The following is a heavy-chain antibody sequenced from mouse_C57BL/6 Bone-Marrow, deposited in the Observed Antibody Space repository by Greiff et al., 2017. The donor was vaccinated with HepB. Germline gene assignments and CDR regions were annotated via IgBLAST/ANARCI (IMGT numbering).Heavy chain of an antibody. V-gene: IGHV5-12*01. Sequence: EVQGVESGGGLVQPGGSLKLSCAASGFTFSDYYMYWVRQTPEKRLEWVAYISNGGGSTYYPDTVKGRFTISRDNAKNTLYLQMSRLKSEDTAMYYCARQKNWYFDVWGTGTTVTVSS. CDR2: ISNGGGST. CDR1: GFTFSDYY. J-gene: IGHJ1*03. CDR3: ARQKNWYFDV.